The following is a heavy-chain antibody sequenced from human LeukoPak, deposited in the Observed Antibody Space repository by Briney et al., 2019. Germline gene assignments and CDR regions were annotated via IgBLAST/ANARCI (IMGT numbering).Heavy chain of an antibody. CDR3: ARGGAARLHFQN. CDR1: GGSVSSGTYY. J-gene: IGHJ1*01. V-gene: IGHV4-61*01. Sequence: SETLSLTCTVSGGSVSSGTYYWSWIRQPPGKGLEWIGYIYHSGSTNYNPSLQSRVTISVDTSKNQFSLNLNSVTAADTAVYYCARGGAARLHFQNWGQGTLVTVSS. CDR2: IYHSGST. D-gene: IGHD6-6*01.